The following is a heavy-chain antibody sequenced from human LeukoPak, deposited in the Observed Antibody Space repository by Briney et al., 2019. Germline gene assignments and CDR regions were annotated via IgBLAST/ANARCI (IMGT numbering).Heavy chain of an antibody. D-gene: IGHD5-24*01. CDR3: ARAYRRDDYNSFGY. V-gene: IGHV4-61*02. J-gene: IGHJ4*02. Sequence: PSETLSLTCSVSGDSISSGSDYWSWIRQPAGKGLEWIGRIYSSGFTNYNPSLKSRVTISIDTSKNQFSLKLSSVTAAGTAVYYCARAYRRDDYNSFGYWGQGALVTVSS. CDR2: IYSSGFT. CDR1: GDSISSGSDY.